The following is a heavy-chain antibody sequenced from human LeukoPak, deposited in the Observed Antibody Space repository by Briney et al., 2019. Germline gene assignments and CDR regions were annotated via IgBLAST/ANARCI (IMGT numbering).Heavy chain of an antibody. CDR1: GYTFTGYY. Sequence: GASVKVSCTASGYTFTGYYMHWVRQAPGQGLEWMGWINPNSGGTNYAQKFQGRVTMTRDTSISTAYMELSRLRSDDTAVYYCARWGSYGSGSYSDYWGQGTLVTVSS. D-gene: IGHD3-10*01. CDR2: INPNSGGT. CDR3: ARWGSYGSGSYSDY. J-gene: IGHJ4*02. V-gene: IGHV1-2*02.